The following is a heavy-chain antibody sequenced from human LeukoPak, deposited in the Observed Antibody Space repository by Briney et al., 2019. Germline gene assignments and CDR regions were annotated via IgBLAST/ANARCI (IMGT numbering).Heavy chain of an antibody. J-gene: IGHJ6*02. CDR2: IRSKANSYAT. CDR3: TTAPKDSSGYYPYYYYGMDV. Sequence: PGGSLKLSCAASGFTFSGSAMHWVRQASGKGLEWVGRIRSKANSYATAYAASVKGRFTISRDDSKNTAYLQMNSLKTEDTAVYYCTTAPKDSSGYYPYYYYGMDVWGQGTTVTVSS. V-gene: IGHV3-73*01. D-gene: IGHD3-22*01. CDR1: GFTFSGSA.